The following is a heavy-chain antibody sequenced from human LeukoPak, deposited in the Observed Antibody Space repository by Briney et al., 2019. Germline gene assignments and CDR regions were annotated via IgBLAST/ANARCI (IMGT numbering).Heavy chain of an antibody. CDR1: GFTFSSYE. J-gene: IGHJ6*03. CDR3: AKDQSHDYYYYMDV. CDR2: ISSSGSTI. V-gene: IGHV3-48*03. Sequence: PGGSLRLSCAASGFTFSSYEMNWVRQAPGKGLEWVSYISSSGSTIYYADSVKGRFTISRDNAKNSLYLQMNSLRAEDTALYYCAKDQSHDYYYYMDVWGKGTTVTISS.